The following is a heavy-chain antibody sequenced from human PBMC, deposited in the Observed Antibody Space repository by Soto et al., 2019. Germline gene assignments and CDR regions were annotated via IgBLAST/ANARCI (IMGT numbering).Heavy chain of an antibody. CDR1: GFTFTSSA. D-gene: IGHD3-22*01. CDR3: AAYDSIAWKFDY. Sequence: ASVKVSCKASGFTFTSSAVQWVRQARGQRLEWIGWIVVGSGNTNYAQKFQERVTITRDMSTSTAYMELSSLRSEDTAVYYCAAYDSIAWKFDYWGHGTLVTVSP. CDR2: IVVGSGNT. J-gene: IGHJ4*01. V-gene: IGHV1-58*01.